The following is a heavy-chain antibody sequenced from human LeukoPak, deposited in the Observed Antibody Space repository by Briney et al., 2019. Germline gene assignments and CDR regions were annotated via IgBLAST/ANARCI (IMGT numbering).Heavy chain of an antibody. CDR1: GASMSSYF. V-gene: IGHV4-59*08. CDR2: IYYSGDA. CDR3: ARHGYSSGWYNY. J-gene: IGHJ4*02. D-gene: IGHD6-19*01. Sequence: SETLSLTCTVSGASMSSYFWTWIRQAPGKGLEWIGNIYYSGDAFYNPSLKSRVTISVDTSKNQFSLKLSSVTAADTAVYHCARHGYSSGWYNYWGQGTLVTVSS.